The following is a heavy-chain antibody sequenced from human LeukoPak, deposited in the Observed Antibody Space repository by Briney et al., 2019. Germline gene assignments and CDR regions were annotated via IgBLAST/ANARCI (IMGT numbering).Heavy chain of an antibody. CDR3: EKGPYSSGYRYFQH. CDR2: ISGSGGST. J-gene: IGHJ1*01. D-gene: IGHD6-19*01. V-gene: IGHV3-23*01. CDR1: GFTFSSYA. Sequence: KPGGSLRLSCAASGFTFSSYAMSWVRQAPGKGLEWVSAISGSGGSTYYADSVKGRFTISRDNSKNTLYLQMNSLRAEDTAVYYCEKGPYSSGYRYFQHWGQGTLVSVSS.